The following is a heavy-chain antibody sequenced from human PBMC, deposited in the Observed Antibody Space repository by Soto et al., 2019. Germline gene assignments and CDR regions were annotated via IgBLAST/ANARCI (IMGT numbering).Heavy chain of an antibody. CDR2: ISYDGSNK. V-gene: IGHV3-30-3*01. CDR1: GFTFSSYA. J-gene: IGHJ4*02. D-gene: IGHD1-26*01. Sequence: QVQLVESGGGVVQPGRSLRLSCAASGFTFSSYAMHWVRQAPGKGLEWVAVISYDGSNKYYADSVKGRFTISRDNSKITLYLQMKSLRSEDTAVYYCARYGISVSLDYWGQGTLVTVSS. CDR3: ARYGISVSLDY.